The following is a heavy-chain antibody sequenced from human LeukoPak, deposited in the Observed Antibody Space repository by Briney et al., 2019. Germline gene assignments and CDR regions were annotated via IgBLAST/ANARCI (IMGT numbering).Heavy chain of an antibody. CDR1: GGTFSSYA. V-gene: IGHV1-69*05. J-gene: IGHJ6*02. Sequence: SVKVSCKASGGTFSSYAISWVRQAPGQGLEWMGGIIPIFGTANYAQKLQGRVTMTTDTSTSTAYMELRSLRSDDTAVYYCARAAVAWSYYYYGMDVWGQGTTVTVSS. CDR2: IIPIFGTA. CDR3: ARAAVAWSYYYYGMDV. D-gene: IGHD6-19*01.